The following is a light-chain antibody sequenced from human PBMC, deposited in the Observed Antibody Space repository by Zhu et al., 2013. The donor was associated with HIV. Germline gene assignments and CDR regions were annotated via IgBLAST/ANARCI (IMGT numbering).Light chain of an antibody. V-gene: IGLV3-21*02. CDR2: DNY. Sequence: YVLTQPPSLSVAPGEAATISCGGNILRTNAVHWYQQKPRQAPVLVVSDNYGRPSGITERFSGSKSGNTATLIISRVEAGDEADYYCQVWDSLAVVFGGGTKLTVL. CDR1: ILRTNA. J-gene: IGLJ2*01. CDR3: QVWDSLAVV.